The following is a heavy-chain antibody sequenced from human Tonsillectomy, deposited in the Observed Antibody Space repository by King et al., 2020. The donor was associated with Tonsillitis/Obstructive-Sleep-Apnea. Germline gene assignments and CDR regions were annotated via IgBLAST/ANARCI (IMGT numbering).Heavy chain of an antibody. Sequence: QLVEYGAEVKRPGESLKISCKDSGFHFASYWIAWVRQMPGKGLEWMGIIYPHDSDIKYSPSFQGQVTISADRSINTAYLQWSSLKASDTAMYYCARRGDYYSMDVWGKGTTVSVSS. CDR3: ARRGDYYSMDV. V-gene: IGHV5-51*01. J-gene: IGHJ6*03. CDR2: IYPHDSDI. CDR1: GFHFASYW.